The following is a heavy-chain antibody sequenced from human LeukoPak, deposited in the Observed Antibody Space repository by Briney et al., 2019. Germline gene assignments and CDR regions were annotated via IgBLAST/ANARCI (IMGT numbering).Heavy chain of an antibody. J-gene: IGHJ4*02. V-gene: IGHV1-46*01. Sequence: ASVKVSCKASGYTFTSYYMHWVRQAPGQGLEWMGIINPSGGSTSYAQKFQGRVTMTRDTSTSTVYMELSSLRSEDTAVYYCARDPDYGSGSYYIEPPFDYWGQGTLVTVSS. D-gene: IGHD3-10*01. CDR3: ARDPDYGSGSYYIEPPFDY. CDR2: INPSGGST. CDR1: GYTFTSYY.